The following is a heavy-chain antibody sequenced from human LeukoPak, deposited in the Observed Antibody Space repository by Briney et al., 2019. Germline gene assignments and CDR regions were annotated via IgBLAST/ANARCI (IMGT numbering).Heavy chain of an antibody. CDR1: GFTFSSYW. D-gene: IGHD1-14*01. J-gene: IGHJ3*02. CDR3: ARVPQREGLRAFDI. Sequence: GGSLRLSCAASGFTFSSYWMHWVRQAPGKGLVWVSRINSDGSSTSYADSVKGRFTISRDNAKNTLYLQMNSLRAEDTAVYYCARVPQREGLRAFDIWGQGTMVTVSS. V-gene: IGHV3-74*01. CDR2: INSDGSST.